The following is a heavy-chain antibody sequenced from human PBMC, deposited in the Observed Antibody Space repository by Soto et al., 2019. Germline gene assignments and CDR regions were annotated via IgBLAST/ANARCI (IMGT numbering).Heavy chain of an antibody. V-gene: IGHV2-5*02. CDR3: ARSYNWNVRVYYYYMDV. J-gene: IGHJ6*03. CDR2: IYWDDDK. CDR1: GFSLSTSGVG. Sequence: QITLKESGPTLVKPTQTLTLTCTFSGFSLSTSGVGVGWIRQPPGKALEWLALIYWDDDKRYSPSLKSRLTITQDTSKNQVGLTMTNMDPVDTATYYCARSYNWNVRVYYYYMDVWGKGTTVTVSS. D-gene: IGHD1-1*01.